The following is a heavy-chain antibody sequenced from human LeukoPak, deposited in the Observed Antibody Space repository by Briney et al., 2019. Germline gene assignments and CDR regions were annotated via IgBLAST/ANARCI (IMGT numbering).Heavy chain of an antibody. Sequence: GGSLRLSCAASGFTFDDYAMHWVWQAPGKGLEWVSGISWNSGSIGYADSVKGRFTISRDNAKNSLYLQMNSLRAEDTALYYCAKDLVVVAATYAFDIWGQGTMVTVSS. D-gene: IGHD2-15*01. V-gene: IGHV3-9*01. CDR2: ISWNSGSI. CDR1: GFTFDDYA. J-gene: IGHJ3*02. CDR3: AKDLVVVAATYAFDI.